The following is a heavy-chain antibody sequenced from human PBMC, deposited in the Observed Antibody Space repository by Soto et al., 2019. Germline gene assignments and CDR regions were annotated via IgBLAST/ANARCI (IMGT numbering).Heavy chain of an antibody. D-gene: IGHD1-1*01. V-gene: IGHV1-3*01. CDR1: GYTFSRYG. J-gene: IGHJ4*02. CDR2: INAGNGNT. Sequence: GASVKVSCKASGYTFSRYGMHWVRQAPGQRLEWMGWINAGNGNTKYSQKFQGRVTITRDTSASTAYMELSSLRSEDTAVYYCARDKGNGILDYWGQGTLVTVSS. CDR3: ARDKGNGILDY.